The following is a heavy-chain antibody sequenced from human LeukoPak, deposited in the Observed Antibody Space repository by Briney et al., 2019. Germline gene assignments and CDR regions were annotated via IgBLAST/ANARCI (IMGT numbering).Heavy chain of an antibody. Sequence: ASVKVSCKASGYTFTDYYMHWVRQAPGQGLEWMGWINPNSGGTNNAQKFQGRVTMTRDTSISTAYMELSSLRSDDTAVYYCARDNSVGNTAWWFDPWGQGTLVTVSS. J-gene: IGHJ5*02. CDR3: ARDNSVGNTAWWFDP. V-gene: IGHV1-2*02. D-gene: IGHD1-26*01. CDR1: GYTFTDYY. CDR2: INPNSGGT.